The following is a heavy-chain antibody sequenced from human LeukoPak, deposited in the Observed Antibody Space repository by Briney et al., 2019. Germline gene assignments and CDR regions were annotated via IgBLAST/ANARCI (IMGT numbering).Heavy chain of an antibody. D-gene: IGHD3-9*01. CDR2: ISWNSGSI. CDR1: GFTFDGYA. V-gene: IGHV3-9*01. Sequence: PGRSLRLSCVASGFTFDGYAMHWVRQAPGKGLEWVSGISWNSGSIGYADSVKGRFTISRDNAKNSLYLQMNSLRAEDTALYYCAKDIGYDILTGYSKTGYFDYWGQGTLVTVSS. J-gene: IGHJ4*02. CDR3: AKDIGYDILTGYSKTGYFDY.